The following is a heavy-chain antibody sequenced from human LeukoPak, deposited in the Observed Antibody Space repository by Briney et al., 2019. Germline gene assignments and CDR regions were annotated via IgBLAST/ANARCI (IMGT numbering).Heavy chain of an antibody. CDR3: ARRRGLRFLEWLPPMIDC. CDR1: GGSFSVYY. D-gene: IGHD3-3*01. Sequence: SETLSLTCAVYGGSFSVYYWSWIRQPPGKGLEWIGEINHSGSTNYNPSLKSRVTISVDTSKNQFSLKLSSVTAADTAVYYCARRRGLRFLEWLPPMIDCWGQGTLVTVSS. CDR2: INHSGST. J-gene: IGHJ4*02. V-gene: IGHV4-34*01.